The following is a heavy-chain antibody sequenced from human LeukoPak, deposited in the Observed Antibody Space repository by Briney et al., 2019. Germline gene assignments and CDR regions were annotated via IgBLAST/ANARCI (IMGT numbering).Heavy chain of an antibody. V-gene: IGHV1-2*02. CDR2: INPNSGST. Sequence: ASVKVSCKASGYTFTGYYMHWVRQATGQGLEWMGWINPNSGSTNYAQKFQGRVTMTRDTSISTAYMELSRLRSDDTAVYYCAREYVEYGSGSRTNWFDPWGQGTLVTVSS. J-gene: IGHJ5*02. CDR1: GYTFTGYY. CDR3: AREYVEYGSGSRTNWFDP. D-gene: IGHD3-10*01.